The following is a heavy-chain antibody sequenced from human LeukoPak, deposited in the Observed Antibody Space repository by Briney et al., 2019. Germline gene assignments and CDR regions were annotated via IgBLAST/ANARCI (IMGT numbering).Heavy chain of an antibody. V-gene: IGHV1-2*02. Sequence: AASVKVSCKASGYTFTGYYMHWVRQAPGQGLEWMGWINPNSGGANYAQKFQGRVTMTRDTSISTAYMELSRLRSDDTAVYYCARGELRLINWFDPWGQGTLVTVSS. CDR3: ARGELRLINWFDP. J-gene: IGHJ5*02. D-gene: IGHD3-3*01. CDR2: INPNSGGA. CDR1: GYTFTGYY.